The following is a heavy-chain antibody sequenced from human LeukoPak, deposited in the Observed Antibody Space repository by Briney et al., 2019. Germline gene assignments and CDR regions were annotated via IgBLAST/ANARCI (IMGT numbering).Heavy chain of an antibody. V-gene: IGHV4-34*01. D-gene: IGHD2-15*01. Sequence: SETLSHTCAVYGGSFSGYYWSWIRQPPGRGLEWIGEINHSGSTNYNPSLKSRVTISVDTSKNQFSLKLSSVTAADTAVYYCARHGGRRIGYVGYWGQGTLVTVSS. CDR2: INHSGST. J-gene: IGHJ4*02. CDR3: ARHGGRRIGYVGY. CDR1: GGSFSGYY.